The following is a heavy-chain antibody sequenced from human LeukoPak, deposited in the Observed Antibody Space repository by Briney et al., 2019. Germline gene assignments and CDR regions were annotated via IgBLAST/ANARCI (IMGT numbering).Heavy chain of an antibody. CDR2: VYTSGST. V-gene: IGHV4-4*07. CDR1: GGSISGYY. D-gene: IGHD3-3*01. CDR3: ARGDFWNGYYNY. Sequence: PSETLSLTCTVSGGSISGYYWSWIRQPAGKRLEWIGRVYTSGSTNYNPPLKSRVTMSVDTSRNQFSLKLTSVTAADTAVYYCARGDFWNGYYNYWGQGTLVTFSS. J-gene: IGHJ4*02.